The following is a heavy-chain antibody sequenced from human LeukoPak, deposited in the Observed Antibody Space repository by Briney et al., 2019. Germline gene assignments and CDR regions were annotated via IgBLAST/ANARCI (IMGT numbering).Heavy chain of an antibody. Sequence: SETLSLTCTVSGGSISSSSYYWGWIRQPPGKGLEWIGSIYYSGSTYYNPSLKGRVTISVDTSKNQFSLKLSSVTAADTAVYYCARQSVTVLLWFGESYFDYWGQGTLVTVSS. D-gene: IGHD3-10*01. CDR3: ARQSVTVLLWFGESYFDY. CDR2: IYYSGST. CDR1: GGSISSSSYY. V-gene: IGHV4-39*01. J-gene: IGHJ4*02.